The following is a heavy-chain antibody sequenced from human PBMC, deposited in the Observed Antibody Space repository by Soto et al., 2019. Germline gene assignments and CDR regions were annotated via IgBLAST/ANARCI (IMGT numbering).Heavy chain of an antibody. CDR1: GGSIINLSYC. CDR3: ARHNGPLYVGYYYDMDV. CDR2: IYYSGYT. J-gene: IGHJ6*02. Sequence: PSLPMPVTWTVAGGSIINLSYCCIWNRQPPGKGLEWIGSIYYSGYTYYNPSLKSRVTISVDTSKNQFSLKLSSVTAADTAVYYCARHNGPLYVGYYYDMDVWGQGTTVTVSS. D-gene: IGHD3-16*01. V-gene: IGHV4-39*01.